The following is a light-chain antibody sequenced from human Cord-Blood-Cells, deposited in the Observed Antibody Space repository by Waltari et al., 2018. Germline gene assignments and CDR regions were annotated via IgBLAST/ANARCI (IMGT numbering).Light chain of an antibody. CDR1: QSVLYSSNNKNY. J-gene: IGKJ4*01. CDR2: WAS. Sequence: DIVMTQSPDSLAVSLGERATINCKSSQSVLYSSNNKNYLAWYQQKLGQPPKLLIYWASTRESGSPDRFSGSGSGTDFTLTISSLQAEDVAVYYCQQYYSTPLTFGGGTKVEIK. CDR3: QQYYSTPLT. V-gene: IGKV4-1*01.